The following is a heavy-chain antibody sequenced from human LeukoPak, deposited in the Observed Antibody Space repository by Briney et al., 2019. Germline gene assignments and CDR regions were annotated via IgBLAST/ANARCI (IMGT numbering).Heavy chain of an antibody. D-gene: IGHD5-24*01. Sequence: GASVTVSCKASGYTFTSYGISWVRQAPGQGLEWMGWISTYNGNTNYAQKLQGRVTMTTDTSTSTAYMELRSLRSDDTAVYYCARMALKNWFDHWGQGTLVTVSS. CDR2: ISTYNGNT. J-gene: IGHJ5*02. CDR1: GYTFTSYG. CDR3: ARMALKNWFDH. V-gene: IGHV1-18*01.